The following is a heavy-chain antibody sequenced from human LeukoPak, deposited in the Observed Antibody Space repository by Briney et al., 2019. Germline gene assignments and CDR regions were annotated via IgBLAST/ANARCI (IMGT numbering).Heavy chain of an antibody. J-gene: IGHJ4*02. Sequence: PGGSLRLSCAASGFTFSTYWMTWVRRAPGKGLEWVASIKPDGIEKYNVASVKGRFAISRDNAKNSLYLQMNSLRAEDTAVYYCARDEYDGSGSYFGRNYYFDYWGQGTLVTVSS. CDR3: ARDEYDGSGSYFGRNYYFDY. D-gene: IGHD3-10*01. CDR1: GFTFSTYW. V-gene: IGHV3-7*01. CDR2: IKPDGIEK.